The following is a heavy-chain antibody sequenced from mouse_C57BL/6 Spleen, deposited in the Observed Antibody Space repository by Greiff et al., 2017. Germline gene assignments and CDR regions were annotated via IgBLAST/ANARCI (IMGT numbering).Heavy chain of an antibody. CDR3: ARDLMKYYGSTYAMDY. V-gene: IGHV5-4*01. CDR2: ISDGGSYT. CDR1: GFTFSSYA. Sequence: EVNLVESGGGLVKPGGSLKLSCAASGFTFSSYAMSWVRQTPEKRLEWVATISDGGSYTYYPDNVKGRFTISRDNAKNNLYLQMSHLKSEDTAMYYCARDLMKYYGSTYAMDYWGQGTSVTVSS. D-gene: IGHD1-1*01. J-gene: IGHJ4*01.